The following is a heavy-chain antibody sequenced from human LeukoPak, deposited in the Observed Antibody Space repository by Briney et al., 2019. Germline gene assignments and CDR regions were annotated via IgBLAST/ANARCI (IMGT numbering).Heavy chain of an antibody. CDR3: ARGNGTPREIDY. J-gene: IGHJ4*02. D-gene: IGHD1-26*01. Sequence: PSETLSLTCTVSGGSISSGGYYWSWIRQPPGKGLEWIGYIYYSGSTNYNPSLKSRVTISVDTSKNQFSLKLSSVTAADTAVYYCARGNGTPREIDYWGQGTLVTVSS. CDR2: IYYSGST. CDR1: GGSISSGGYY. V-gene: IGHV4-61*08.